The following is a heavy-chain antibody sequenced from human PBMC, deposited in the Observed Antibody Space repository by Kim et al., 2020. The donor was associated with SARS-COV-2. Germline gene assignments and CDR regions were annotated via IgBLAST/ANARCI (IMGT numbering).Heavy chain of an antibody. D-gene: IGHD6-13*01. CDR1: GFTFSDAW. J-gene: IGHJ6*02. Sequence: GGSLRLSCAASGFTFSDAWMSWVRQAPGKGLEWIGRIKTKTDGWTTDYAAPVKGRFTMSRDDSKNTVYLQMNSLKTEDTAVYYCTTLISAAGRFVWGQGT. CDR3: TTLISAAGRFV. CDR2: IKTKTDGWTT. V-gene: IGHV3-15*01.